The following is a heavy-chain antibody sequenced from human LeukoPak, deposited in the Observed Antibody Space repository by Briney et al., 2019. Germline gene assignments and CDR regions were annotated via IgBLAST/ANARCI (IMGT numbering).Heavy chain of an antibody. CDR3: ARGRAAAGTSTE. CDR2: INHSGST. J-gene: IGHJ3*01. V-gene: IGHV4-34*01. CDR1: GGSISSYY. Sequence: PSETLSLTCTVSGGSISSYYWSWIRQPPGKGLEWIGEINHSGSTNYNPSLKSRVTISVDTSKNQFSLKLSSVTAADTAVYYCARGRAAAGTSTEWGQGTMVTVSS. D-gene: IGHD6-13*01.